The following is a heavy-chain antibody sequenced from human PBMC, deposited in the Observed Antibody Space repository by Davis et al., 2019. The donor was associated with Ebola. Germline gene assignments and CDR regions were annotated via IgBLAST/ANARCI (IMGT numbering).Heavy chain of an antibody. V-gene: IGHV3-48*02. J-gene: IGHJ3*02. CDR3: ARDHTVLYDAFDI. Sequence: GESLKISCAASGFTFSSYSMNWVRQAPGKGLEWVSYISSSSSTIYYADSVKGRFTISRDNAKNSLYLQMNSLRDEDTAVYYCARDHTVLYDAFDIWGQGTMVTVSS. CDR2: ISSSSSTI. CDR1: GFTFSSYS. D-gene: IGHD3-3*01.